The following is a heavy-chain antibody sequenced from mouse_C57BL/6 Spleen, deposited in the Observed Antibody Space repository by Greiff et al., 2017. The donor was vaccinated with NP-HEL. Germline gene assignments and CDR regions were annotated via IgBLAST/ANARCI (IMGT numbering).Heavy chain of an antibody. CDR2: IYPRSGNT. V-gene: IGHV1-81*01. D-gene: IGHD1-1*01. CDR3: ARWDGSSYGFDY. Sequence: VQLQQSGAELARPGASVKLSCKASGYTFTSYGISWVKQRTGQGLEWIGEIYPRSGNTYYNEKFKGKATLTADKSSSTAYMELRSLTSEDSAVYFCARWDGSSYGFDYWGQGTTLTVSS. CDR1: GYTFTSYG. J-gene: IGHJ2*01.